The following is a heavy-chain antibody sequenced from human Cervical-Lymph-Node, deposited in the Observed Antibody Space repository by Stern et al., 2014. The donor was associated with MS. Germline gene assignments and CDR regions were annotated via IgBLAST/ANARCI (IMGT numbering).Heavy chain of an antibody. CDR1: GYSFTNYW. D-gene: IGHD4-11*01. J-gene: IGHJ4*02. Sequence: VQLVQSGAGVKRPGQSLKISCRASGYSFTNYWVAWVRQKPGKGPEWMGIIHPGDSEVRYSPSFQGRVTMSVDRSINTAYLQWSSLQPSDTAMYYCARQLGHSNFLHYWGQGVLVTVSS. V-gene: IGHV5-51*01. CDR3: ARQLGHSNFLHY. CDR2: IHPGDSEV.